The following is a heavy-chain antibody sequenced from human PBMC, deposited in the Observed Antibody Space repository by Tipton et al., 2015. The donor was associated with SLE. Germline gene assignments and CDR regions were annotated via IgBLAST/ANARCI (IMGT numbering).Heavy chain of an antibody. CDR2: IYYSGST. J-gene: IGHJ3*02. Sequence: TLSLTCIVSGGSISSSSYYWGWIRQPPGKGLEWIGSIYYSGSTYYNPSLKSRVTISVDTSKNQFSLKLGSVTAADTAVYYCAREPSMVGAFDIWGQGTMVIVSS. CDR3: AREPSMVGAFDI. D-gene: IGHD3-10*01. V-gene: IGHV4-39*07. CDR1: GGSISSSSYY.